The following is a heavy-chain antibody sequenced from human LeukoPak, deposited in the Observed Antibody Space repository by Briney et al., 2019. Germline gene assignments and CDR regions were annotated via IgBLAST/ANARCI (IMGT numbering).Heavy chain of an antibody. CDR2: IMPMFGKA. D-gene: IGHD2-2*01. CDR3: AGGRTDIVVVPATLRNYYFDH. J-gene: IGHJ4*02. V-gene: IGHV1-69*06. CDR1: GGTFSSYD. Sequence: ASVKVSCKASGGTFSSYDISWVRQAPGQGLEWMGGIMPMFGKANYAQKFQGRVTTTADKATSTAYMELSSLRSEDTAVYYCAGGRTDIVVVPATLRNYYFDHWGQGTLVTVSS.